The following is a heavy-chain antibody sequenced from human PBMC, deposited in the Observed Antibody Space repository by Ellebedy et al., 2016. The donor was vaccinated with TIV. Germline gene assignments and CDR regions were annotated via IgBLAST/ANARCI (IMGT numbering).Heavy chain of an antibody. CDR1: GFTFPDYA. Sequence: PGGSLRLSCAASGFTFPDYAMHWVRQAPGKGLEWVSGINWTSGTIGYADSLKGLFTISRDNAKNSLYLQMNSLRAEDTALYYCANSAYFDILTGNGVHFQHWGQGTLVTVSS. D-gene: IGHD3-9*01. V-gene: IGHV3-9*01. CDR2: INWTSGTI. CDR3: ANSAYFDILTGNGVHFQH. J-gene: IGHJ1*01.